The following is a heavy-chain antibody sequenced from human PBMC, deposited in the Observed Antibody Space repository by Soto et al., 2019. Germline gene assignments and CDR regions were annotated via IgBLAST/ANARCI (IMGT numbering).Heavy chain of an antibody. J-gene: IGHJ4*02. CDR2: ISSNSDKT. D-gene: IGHD2-21*02. Sequence: LVESGGGLVSPGGSLRLSCVASGFRFSDHSMNWVRQAPGKGLQWISYISSNSDKTYYADSVKGRFTVSRDNAKNALFLQMNSLRDDDTATYYCARLPKGSLLTAWGQGARVTVSS. CDR1: GFRFSDHS. V-gene: IGHV3-48*02. CDR3: ARLPKGSLLTA.